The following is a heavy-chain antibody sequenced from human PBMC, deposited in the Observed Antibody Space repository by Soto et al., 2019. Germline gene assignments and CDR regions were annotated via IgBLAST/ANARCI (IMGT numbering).Heavy chain of an antibody. CDR3: AREYSLAVVAPGY. D-gene: IGHD3-22*01. V-gene: IGHV1-3*03. CDR2: INAGNGNT. J-gene: IGHJ4*02. Sequence: ASVKVSCKASGYTFTSYAMHWVRQAPGQRLEWMGWINAGNGNTKYSQKFQGRVTITRDTSASTAYMELNSLRREDMSVYYCAREYSLAVVAPGYWGQGILVTVSS. CDR1: GYTFTSYA.